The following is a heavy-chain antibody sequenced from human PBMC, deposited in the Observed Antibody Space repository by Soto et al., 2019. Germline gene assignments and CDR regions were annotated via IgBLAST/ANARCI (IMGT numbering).Heavy chain of an antibody. CDR2: IDPNSGGT. CDR1: GYTFTGYY. Sequence: ASVKVSCKASGYTFTGYYMHWVRQAPGQGLEWMGWIDPNSGGTNYAQKFQGRVTMTRDTSISTAYMELTRVRSDDTAVYYCARITGIVVDGKLPVYYDYWGQGTQVTVSS. CDR3: ARITGIVVDGKLPVYYDY. V-gene: IGHV1-2*02. D-gene: IGHD6-19*01. J-gene: IGHJ4*02.